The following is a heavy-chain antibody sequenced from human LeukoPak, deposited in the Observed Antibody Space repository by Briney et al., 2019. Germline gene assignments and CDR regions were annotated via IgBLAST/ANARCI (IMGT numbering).Heavy chain of an antibody. CDR1: GFTYSSYS. CDR2: IRCSSNTI. CDR3: ARERTLDPLGSYSVYDWGY. D-gene: IGHD5/OR15-5a*01. V-gene: IGHV3-48*01. Sequence: AGGPLRLSCAASGFTYSSYSINWVRQAPGKGLEWVSYIRCSSNTIYYADSVKSRLTISRDNAKSSLYLKENSLRSKDTAGYYCARERTLDPLGSYSVYDWGYWGQGTLVTVSS. J-gene: IGHJ4*02.